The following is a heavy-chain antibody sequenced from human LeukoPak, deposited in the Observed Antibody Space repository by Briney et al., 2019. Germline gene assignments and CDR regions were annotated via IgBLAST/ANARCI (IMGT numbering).Heavy chain of an antibody. Sequence: GGSLRLSCAASGFTFSTFATIWVRQPPGKGLEWVSAISGSGGSTYYADSVKGRFTISRDNSKNTLYLQMNSLRAEDTAVYYCSKDLLGDIVGVTTTLDYWGQGTLVTVSS. D-gene: IGHD1-26*01. CDR1: GFTFSTFA. CDR3: SKDLLGDIVGVTTTLDY. J-gene: IGHJ4*02. V-gene: IGHV3-23*01. CDR2: ISGSGGST.